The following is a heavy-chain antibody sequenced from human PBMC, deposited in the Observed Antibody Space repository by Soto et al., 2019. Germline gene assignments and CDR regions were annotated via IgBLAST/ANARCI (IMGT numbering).Heavy chain of an antibody. CDR3: ARHDQYDILTGNHFDY. V-gene: IGHV5-10-1*01. Sequence: GESLKISCKGSGYSFTSYWISWVRQMPGKGLEWMGRIDPSDSYTNYSPSFQGHVTISADKSISTAYLQWSSLKASDTAMYYCARHDQYDILTGNHFDYWGQGALVTVSS. D-gene: IGHD3-9*01. J-gene: IGHJ4*02. CDR2: IDPSDSYT. CDR1: GYSFTSYW.